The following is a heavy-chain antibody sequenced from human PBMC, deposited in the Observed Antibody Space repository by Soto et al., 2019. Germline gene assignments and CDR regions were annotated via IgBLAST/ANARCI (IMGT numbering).Heavy chain of an antibody. CDR3: ARDRLYYYDSSGYYFGAFDI. D-gene: IGHD3-22*01. J-gene: IGHJ3*02. CDR2: IIPIFGTA. Sequence: QVQLVQSGAEVKKPGSSVKVSCKASGGTFSSYAISWVRQAPGQGLEWMGGIIPIFGTANYAQKFQGRVTMTADESTSTAYMELSRLRSEDTAVYYCARDRLYYYDSSGYYFGAFDIWGQGTMVTVSS. V-gene: IGHV1-69*12. CDR1: GGTFSSYA.